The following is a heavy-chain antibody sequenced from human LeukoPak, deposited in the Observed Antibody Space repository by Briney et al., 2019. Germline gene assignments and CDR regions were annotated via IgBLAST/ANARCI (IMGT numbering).Heavy chain of an antibody. CDR3: ARLGGRGDSGYDTRYYYYYGMDV. V-gene: IGHV1-18*01. D-gene: IGHD5-12*01. CDR1: GYTLTSHG. J-gene: IGHJ6*02. Sequence: ASVKVSCKASGYTLTSHGISWVRQAPGQGLEWMGWISAYNGNTNYAQKLQGRVTMTTDTSTSTAYMELRSLRSDDTAVYYCARLGGRGDSGYDTRYYYYYGMDVWGQGTTVTVSS. CDR2: ISAYNGNT.